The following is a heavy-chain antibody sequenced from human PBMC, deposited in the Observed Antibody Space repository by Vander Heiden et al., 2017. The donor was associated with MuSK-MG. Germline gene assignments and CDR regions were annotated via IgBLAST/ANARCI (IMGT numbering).Heavy chain of an antibody. D-gene: IGHD6-19*01. J-gene: IGHJ4*02. CDR2: IYSGGST. V-gene: IGHV3-66*01. CDR1: GFTVRSNY. Sequence: EVQLVESGGGLVQPGGSLRLSCAASGFTVRSNYMSWVRQAPGKGLEWVSVIYSGGSTYYADSVKGRFTISRDNSKNTLYLQMNSLRAEDTAVYYCARDRVAGYYYFDYWGQGTLVTVSS. CDR3: ARDRVAGYYYFDY.